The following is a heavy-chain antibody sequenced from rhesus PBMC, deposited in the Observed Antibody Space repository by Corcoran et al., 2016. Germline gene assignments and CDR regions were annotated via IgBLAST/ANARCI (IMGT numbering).Heavy chain of an antibody. V-gene: IGHV4-80*01. CDR3: ARSRAPDY. J-gene: IGHJ4*01. Sequence: QVQLQESGPGLVKPSETLSLTCAVSGGSFSSYWWSWIRQPPGKGLEWIGEINGNGGSTNSNPSLKSRGTSSKDAAKNQFSLKLSSVAAADTAVYYCARSRAPDYWGQGVLVTVSS. CDR1: GGSFSSYW. CDR2: INGNGGST. D-gene: IGHD2-15*01.